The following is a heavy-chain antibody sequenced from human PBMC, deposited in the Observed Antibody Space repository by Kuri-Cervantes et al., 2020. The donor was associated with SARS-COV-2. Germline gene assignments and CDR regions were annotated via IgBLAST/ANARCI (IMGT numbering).Heavy chain of an antibody. D-gene: IGHD6-13*01. V-gene: IGHV1-8*03. Sequence: ASVKVSCKASGYTFTSYDINWVRQATGQGLEWMGWMNPNSGNTGYAQKFQGRVTITRNTSISTAYMELSSLRSEDTAVYYCARPMEAAVDDAFDIWGQGTMVTVSS. J-gene: IGHJ3*02. CDR1: GYTFTSYD. CDR3: ARPMEAAVDDAFDI. CDR2: MNPNSGNT.